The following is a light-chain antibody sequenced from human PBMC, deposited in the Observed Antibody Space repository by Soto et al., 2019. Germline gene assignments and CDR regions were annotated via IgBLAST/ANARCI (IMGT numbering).Light chain of an antibody. J-gene: IGKJ5*01. Sequence: EIVLKQSLATLSLSPGERATLSCRASPSVTNFLAWYQQKPGQAPRLLIYGAFNRATGIPARFSGSGSGTDFTLTISSLEPEDSAIYYCQQRNIWPPVTFGQGRRLAIK. CDR3: QQRNIWPPVT. V-gene: IGKV3-11*01. CDR1: PSVTNF. CDR2: GAF.